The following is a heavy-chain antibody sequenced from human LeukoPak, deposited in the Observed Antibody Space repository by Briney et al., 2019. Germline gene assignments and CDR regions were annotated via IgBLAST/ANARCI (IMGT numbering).Heavy chain of an antibody. Sequence: GGSLRLSCAASGFTFSSYAMHWVRQAPGKGLEWVAVISYDGSNKYYADSVKGRFTISRDNSKNTLYLQMNSLRAEDTAVYYCASLYTVVAALIDYWGQGTLVTVSS. D-gene: IGHD5-12*01. V-gene: IGHV3-30*04. CDR2: ISYDGSNK. J-gene: IGHJ4*02. CDR1: GFTFSSYA. CDR3: ASLYTVVAALIDY.